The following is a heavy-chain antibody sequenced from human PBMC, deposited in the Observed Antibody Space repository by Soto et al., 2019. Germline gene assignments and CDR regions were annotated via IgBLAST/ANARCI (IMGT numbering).Heavy chain of an antibody. D-gene: IGHD2-15*01. CDR3: ASYSCDYYHVVV. CDR1: GVTFSSYG. V-gene: IGHV3-33*01. CDR2: IWYDGSNK. J-gene: IGHJ6*03. Sequence: GGSLRLSCATTGVTFSSYGMHWVRQAPGKGLEWVAVIWYDGSNKYYADSVKGRFTISRDNSKNTLYLQMNSLRAEDTAVYYCASYSCDYYHVVVSGKATRATVPS.